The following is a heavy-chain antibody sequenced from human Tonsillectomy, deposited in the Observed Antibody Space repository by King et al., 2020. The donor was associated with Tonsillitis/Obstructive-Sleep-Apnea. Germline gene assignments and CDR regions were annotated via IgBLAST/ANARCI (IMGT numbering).Heavy chain of an antibody. CDR1: GYTFNSYY. V-gene: IGHV1-46*02. CDR2: FNPIGGIT. D-gene: IGHD5-12*01. Sequence: QLVQSGTEVKKPGASVKVSCKASGYTFNSYYVHWRRQAPGQGLGWMGIFNPIGGITGDAQKFQGRGTMTRVTSTSTVYMELSSLGSEETAVYYCARPFAGYSYGRLDYWGQGTLVTVSS. J-gene: IGHJ4*02. CDR3: ARPFAGYSYGRLDY.